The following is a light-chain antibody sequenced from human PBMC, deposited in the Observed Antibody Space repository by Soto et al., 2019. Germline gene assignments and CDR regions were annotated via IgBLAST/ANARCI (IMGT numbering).Light chain of an antibody. CDR2: EVS. CDR1: NNDVGVYNS. V-gene: IGLV2-8*01. J-gene: IGLJ2*01. Sequence: QSALTQPPSASGSPGQSVTISCTGTNNDVGVYNSVSWYQQHPGKAPKLMVYEVSKRPSGVPDRFSASKSGNTASLTVSGLQAEEEADYYCSSYAGNNNLVFGGGTKVTVL. CDR3: SSYAGNNNLV.